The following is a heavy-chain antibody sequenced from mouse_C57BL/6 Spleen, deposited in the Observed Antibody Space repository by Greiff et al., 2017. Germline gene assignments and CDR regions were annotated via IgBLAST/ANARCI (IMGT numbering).Heavy chain of an antibody. J-gene: IGHJ3*01. Sequence: EVKVVESGPGMVKPSQSLSLTCTVTGYSITSGYDWHWIRHFPGNKLEWMGYISYSGSTNYNPSLKSRISITHDTSKNHFFLKLNSVTTEDTATYYCAREDYDGGWFAYWGQGTLVTVSA. V-gene: IGHV3-1*01. CDR3: AREDYDGGWFAY. D-gene: IGHD2-4*01. CDR2: ISYSGST. CDR1: GYSITSGYD.